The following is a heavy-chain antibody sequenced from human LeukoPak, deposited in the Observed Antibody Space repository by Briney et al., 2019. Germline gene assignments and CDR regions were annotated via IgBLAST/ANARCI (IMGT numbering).Heavy chain of an antibody. D-gene: IGHD3-10*01. CDR3: ARLYSAVYYGDAFDI. J-gene: IGHJ3*02. CDR2: TKEDGSEK. V-gene: IGHV3-7*03. Sequence: GGSLRLSCAVSGFTFSSFWMTWVRQAPGKGLEWVAKTKEDGSEKYYVDSVKGRFTVSRDNVKNSLFLQMNSLRVEDTATYYCARLYSAVYYGDAFDIWGQGTMVTVSS. CDR1: GFTFSSFW.